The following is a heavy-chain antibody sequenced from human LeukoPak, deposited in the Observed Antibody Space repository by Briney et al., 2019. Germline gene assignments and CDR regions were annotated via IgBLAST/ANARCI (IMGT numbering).Heavy chain of an antibody. J-gene: IGHJ4*02. Sequence: SETLSLTCTVSGGSISSSSYYWGWIRQPPGKGLEWIGSIYYSGSTYYNPSLKSRVTISVDTSKNQFSLKLSSVTAADTAVYYCAREENDYGDYDPDYWGQGTLVTVSS. CDR3: AREENDYGDYDPDY. CDR1: GGSISSSSYY. D-gene: IGHD4-17*01. CDR2: IYYSGST. V-gene: IGHV4-39*02.